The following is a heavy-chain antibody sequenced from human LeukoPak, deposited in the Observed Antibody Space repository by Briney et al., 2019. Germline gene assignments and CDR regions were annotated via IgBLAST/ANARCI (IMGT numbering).Heavy chain of an antibody. CDR1: GFTFSSYG. V-gene: IGHV3-30*18. CDR3: AKDWAPGYSYGGDFDY. D-gene: IGHD5-18*01. Sequence: PGGSLRLSCAASGFTFSSYGMHWVRQAPGKGLEWVAVISYDGSNKYYADSVKGRFTISRDNSKNTLYLQMNSLRAEDTAVYYCAKDWAPGYSYGGDFDYWGQGTLVTVSS. J-gene: IGHJ4*02. CDR2: ISYDGSNK.